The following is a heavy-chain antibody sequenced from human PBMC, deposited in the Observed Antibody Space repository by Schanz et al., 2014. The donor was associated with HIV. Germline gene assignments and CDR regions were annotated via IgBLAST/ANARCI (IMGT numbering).Heavy chain of an antibody. D-gene: IGHD3-10*01. V-gene: IGHV4-59*01. J-gene: IGHJ4*02. CDR3: ARAGQWFGHLD. Sequence: VQLQESGPGLVKPSETLSLTCSVSGGSISNNFCNWIRQSPGKGLEWIGNVFSNGATKYNPSLQSRVTIAVDTSQNQFSLKLTSVTAADTAVYFCARAGQWFGHLDWGQGTLVTVYS. CDR2: VFSNGAT. CDR1: GGSISNNF.